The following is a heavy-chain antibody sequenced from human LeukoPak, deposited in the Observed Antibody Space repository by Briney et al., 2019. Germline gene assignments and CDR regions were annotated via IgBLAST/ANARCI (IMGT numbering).Heavy chain of an antibody. CDR3: ARGWQRMWGYSYGYFIFDY. CDR1: GFTFNSYA. D-gene: IGHD5-18*01. J-gene: IGHJ4*02. V-gene: IGHV3-30*07. CDR2: ISYDGSKK. Sequence: GGSLRLSCAASGFTFNSYAMHWVRQAPGKGLEWVAVISYDGSKKYYADSVKGRFTISRDNAKNSLYLQMNSLRAEDTAVYYCARGWQRMWGYSYGYFIFDYWGQGTLVTVSS.